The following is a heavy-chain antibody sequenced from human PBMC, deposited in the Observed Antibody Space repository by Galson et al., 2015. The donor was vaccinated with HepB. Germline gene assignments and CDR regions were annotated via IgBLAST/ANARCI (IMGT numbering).Heavy chain of an antibody. CDR3: AKGYVFFDY. D-gene: IGHD2-2*01. J-gene: IGHJ4*02. CDR1: GFAFTRYY. Sequence: SLRLSCAASGFAFTRYYVNWVRQAPGKGLEWVSSISTTGNYIYYADSVKGRFTISRDNSKNTLYLQMNSLRAEDTAIYYCAKGYVFFDYWGQGTLVTVSS. CDR2: ISTTGNYI. V-gene: IGHV3-21*04.